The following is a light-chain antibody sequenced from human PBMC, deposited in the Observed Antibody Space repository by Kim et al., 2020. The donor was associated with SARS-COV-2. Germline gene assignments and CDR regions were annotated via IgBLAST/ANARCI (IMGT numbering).Light chain of an antibody. CDR1: SLRSYY. CDR2: GKN. V-gene: IGLV3-19*01. CDR3: NSRDSSGNHVV. Sequence: AMGQTVRITCQGDSLRSYYASWYQQKPGQAPVLVIYGKNNRPSGIPDRFSGSSSGNTASLTITGAQAEDEADYYCNSRDSSGNHVVFGGGTQLTVL. J-gene: IGLJ3*02.